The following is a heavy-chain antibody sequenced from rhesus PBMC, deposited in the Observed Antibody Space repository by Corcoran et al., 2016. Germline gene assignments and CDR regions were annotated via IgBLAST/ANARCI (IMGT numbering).Heavy chain of an antibody. CDR1: GGSISSSY. J-gene: IGHJ6*01. CDR3: ARDLAAAGTFDF. Sequence: QLQLQESGPGLVKPSETLSVTCAVSGGSISSSYWSWIRQAPGNGLGWIGYIYGSGSSTNYNPSTKSRVTLYVDTSKNQLSLKLSSVTTADTAVYYCARDLAAAGTFDFWGQGVVVTVSS. V-gene: IGHV4-169*02. CDR2: IYGSGSST. D-gene: IGHD6-25*01.